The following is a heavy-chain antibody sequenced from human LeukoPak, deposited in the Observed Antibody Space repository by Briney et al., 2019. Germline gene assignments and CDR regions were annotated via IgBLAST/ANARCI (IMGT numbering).Heavy chain of an antibody. CDR1: GGSISSYY. J-gene: IGHJ3*02. Sequence: SETLSLTCTVSGGSISSYYWSWIRQPPGKGPEWIGYIYYSGSTNYNPSLKSRVTISVDTSKNQFSLKLSSVTAADTAVYYCARASSSWYGSPDAFDIWGQGTMVTVSS. V-gene: IGHV4-59*01. CDR2: IYYSGST. CDR3: ARASSSWYGSPDAFDI. D-gene: IGHD6-13*01.